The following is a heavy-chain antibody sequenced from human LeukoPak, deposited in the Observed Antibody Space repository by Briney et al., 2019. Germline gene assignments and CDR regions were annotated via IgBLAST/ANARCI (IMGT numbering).Heavy chain of an antibody. CDR3: ARLRWQLVGPYFDY. J-gene: IGHJ4*02. Sequence: SETLSLTCSFSGDSISTYYWGWIRQSPGKGLEWIGHIYSSGNTDYNSSLKSRVTISVDTSKSQFSLRLSSVTATDTAVYYCARLRWQLVGPYFDYWGQGILVTVSS. CDR1: GDSISTYY. D-gene: IGHD1-26*01. CDR2: IYSSGNT. V-gene: IGHV4-59*01.